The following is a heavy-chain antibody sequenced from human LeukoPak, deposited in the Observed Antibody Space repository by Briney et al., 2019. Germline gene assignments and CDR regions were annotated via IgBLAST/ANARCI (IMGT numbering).Heavy chain of an antibody. CDR1: GYTFTSYD. CDR3: ARGEPWLGISDY. Sequence: ASVKVSCKASGYTFTSYDINWVRQATGQGLEWMGWMNPNSGNTGYAQKFQGRVAMTRNTSISTAYMELSSLRSEDTAVYYCARGEPWLGISDYWGQGTLVTVSS. CDR2: MNPNSGNT. V-gene: IGHV1-8*01. J-gene: IGHJ4*02. D-gene: IGHD6-19*01.